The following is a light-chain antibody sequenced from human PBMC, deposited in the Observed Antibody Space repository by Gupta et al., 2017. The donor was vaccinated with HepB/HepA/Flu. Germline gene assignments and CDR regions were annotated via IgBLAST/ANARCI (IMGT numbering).Light chain of an antibody. J-gene: IGKJ5*01. CDR3: QQYNHVLRST. CDR2: GAS. V-gene: IGKV3-15*01. Sequence: EIVLTPSPATLSASPGESATLSCRASPSVNSNLSWYQQKPGQAPQLLIYGASTRATGMPDRFSGSGSGTEFTLKISSLEAEDVAVYYCQQYNHVLRSTFGQGTRLEIK. CDR1: PSVNSN.